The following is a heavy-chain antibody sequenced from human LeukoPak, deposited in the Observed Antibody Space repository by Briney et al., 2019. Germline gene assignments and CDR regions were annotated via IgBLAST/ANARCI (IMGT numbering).Heavy chain of an antibody. V-gene: IGHV4-59*01. J-gene: IGHJ5*02. CDR1: GGSISSYY. CDR3: ARGTNYVDWFDP. CDR2: IYYSGST. Sequence: SETLSLTCTVSGGSISSYYWSWIRQPPGKGLEWIGYIYYSGSTNYNPSLKSRVTIAVDTSKNQFSLKLSSVTAADTAVYYCARGTNYVDWFDPWGQGTLVTVSS. D-gene: IGHD4/OR15-4a*01.